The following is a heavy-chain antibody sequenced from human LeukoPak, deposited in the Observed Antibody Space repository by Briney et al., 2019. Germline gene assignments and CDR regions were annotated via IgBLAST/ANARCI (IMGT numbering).Heavy chain of an antibody. V-gene: IGHV4-30-4*01. J-gene: IGHJ3*02. CDR1: GGSISSGDYY. CDR3: SSGSSGCDAFDI. Sequence: SETLSLTCTVSGGSISSGDYYWSWIRQPPGKGLEWIGYIYYSGSTYYNPSLKSRVTISVDTSKNQFSLKLSSVTAADTAVYYCSSGSSGCDAFDIWGQGTMVTVSS. CDR2: IYYSGST. D-gene: IGHD3-10*01.